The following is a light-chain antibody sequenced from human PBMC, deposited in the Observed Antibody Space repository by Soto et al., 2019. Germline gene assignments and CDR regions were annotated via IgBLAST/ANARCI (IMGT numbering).Light chain of an antibody. Sequence: DIQMTQSPSSLSASVGDRVTITCRASQSISSYLNWYQQKPGKAPKLLIYAASSLQSGVPSRFSGSGSGTDFTLTISSLQPEDFATYYCQQSYSTPYTVGQ. J-gene: IGKJ2*01. CDR2: AAS. CDR3: QQSYSTPYT. CDR1: QSISSY. V-gene: IGKV1-39*01.